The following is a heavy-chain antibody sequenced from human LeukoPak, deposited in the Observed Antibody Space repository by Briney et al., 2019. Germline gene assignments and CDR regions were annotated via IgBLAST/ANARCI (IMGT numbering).Heavy chain of an antibody. D-gene: IGHD2-15*01. CDR2: ISGGYNGDS. CDR3: ARDEKKYCSGGSCPAYFDY. Sequence: ASVKVSCKTSGYNFRHYGISWVRQAPGQGLEWMAWISGGYNGDSYSALKLRGRLTMTTDTSTSTAYMELRSLRSDNTAVYYCARDEKKYCSGGSCPAYFDYWGQGTLVTVSS. J-gene: IGHJ4*02. CDR1: GYNFRHYG. V-gene: IGHV1-18*01.